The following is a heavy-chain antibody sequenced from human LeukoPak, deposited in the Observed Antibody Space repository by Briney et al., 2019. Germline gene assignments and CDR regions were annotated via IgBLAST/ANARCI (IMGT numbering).Heavy chain of an antibody. CDR1: GSTFSTYA. V-gene: IGHV3-33*03. CDR3: AKGGEEYQLLWVDHMDV. Sequence: PGGSLRLSYAPSGSTFSTYAMNWVRQATGEGLEWMAAIWYDGGNKYYAHPVNGRFTISRDKSRNTLYLQMESLRDEDTAVFYCAKGGEEYQLLWVDHMDVWGKGTTVSVSS. D-gene: IGHD2-2*01. CDR2: IWYDGGNK. J-gene: IGHJ6*03.